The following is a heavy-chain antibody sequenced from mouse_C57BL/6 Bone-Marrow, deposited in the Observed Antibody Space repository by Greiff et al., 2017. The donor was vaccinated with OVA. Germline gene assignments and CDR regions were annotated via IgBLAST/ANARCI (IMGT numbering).Heavy chain of an antibody. J-gene: IGHJ3*01. CDR3: ARGGLLLFAY. D-gene: IGHD2-3*01. CDR2: INPYNGDT. Sequence: EVQLQQSGPELVKPGDSVKISCKASGYSFTGYFMNWVMQSHGKSLEWIGRINPYNGDTFYNQKFKGKATLTVDKSSSKAHMELRSLTSEDSAVYYCARGGLLLFAYWGQGTLVTVSA. V-gene: IGHV1-20*01. CDR1: GYSFTGYF.